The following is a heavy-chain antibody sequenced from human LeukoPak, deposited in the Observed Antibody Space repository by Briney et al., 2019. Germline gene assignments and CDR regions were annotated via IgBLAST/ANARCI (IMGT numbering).Heavy chain of an antibody. Sequence: SETLSLTCTVSGYSISSGYYWSWIRPPPGKGLEWIGEINHSGSTNYNPSLKSRVTISVDTSKNQFSLKLSSVTAADTAVYYCGTIAVAGTDDYWGQGTLVTVSS. CDR3: GTIAVAGTDDY. J-gene: IGHJ4*02. D-gene: IGHD6-19*01. CDR2: INHSGST. CDR1: GYSISSGYY. V-gene: IGHV4-38-2*02.